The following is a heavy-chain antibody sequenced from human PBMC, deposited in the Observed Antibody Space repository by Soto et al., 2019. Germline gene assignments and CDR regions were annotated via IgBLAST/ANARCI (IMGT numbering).Heavy chain of an antibody. D-gene: IGHD4-17*01. CDR1: GGSFSGYY. CDR3: ARGYGDTDY. V-gene: IGHV4-34*01. CDR2: INHSGST. Sequence: LSLTCAVYGGSFSGYYWSWIRQPPGKELEWIGEINHSGSTNYNPSLKSRVTISVDTSKNQFSLKLSSVTAADTAVYYCARGYGDTDYWGQGTLVTVSS. J-gene: IGHJ4*02.